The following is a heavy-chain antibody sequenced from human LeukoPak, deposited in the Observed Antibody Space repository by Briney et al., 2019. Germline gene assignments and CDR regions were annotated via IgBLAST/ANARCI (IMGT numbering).Heavy chain of an antibody. CDR2: IYYSRLT. CDR1: GGSINSNGYY. D-gene: IGHD3-10*01. V-gene: IGHV4-39*01. CDR3: ASVPLLWFGGEKYYFDY. J-gene: IGHJ4*02. Sequence: PSETLSLTCTVFGGSINSNGYYWAWIRQSPGKGLEWIGSIYYSRLTYYNPSLKSRVTISIDTSDDQFSLRMNSMTAADTAVYYCASVPLLWFGGEKYYFDYWGQGILVTVSS.